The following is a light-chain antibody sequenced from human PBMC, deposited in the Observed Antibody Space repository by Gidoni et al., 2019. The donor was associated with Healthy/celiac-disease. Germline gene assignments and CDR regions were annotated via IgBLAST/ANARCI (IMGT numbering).Light chain of an antibody. Sequence: VFPQSPATLSFSPGESATLSRRASQSVSSYLAWYQQKPGQAPSLLIYDASNRATGIPARLSGSGSGTDFTLTISSREPEDFAVDYCQQRSNWPPLFTFGHGTKVDIK. CDR1: QSVSSY. CDR2: DAS. V-gene: IGKV3-11*01. J-gene: IGKJ3*01. CDR3: QQRSNWPPLFT.